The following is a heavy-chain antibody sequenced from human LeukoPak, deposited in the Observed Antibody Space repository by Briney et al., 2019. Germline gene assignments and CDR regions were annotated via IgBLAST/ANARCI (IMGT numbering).Heavy chain of an antibody. CDR1: GGSINSYY. Sequence: SETLSLTCTVSGGSINSYYWSWIRQPPGKGLEWIGYIYYSGSTNYNPSLKSRVTISVDTSKNQFSLKLSSVTAADTAVYYCTRGSIAYYYMDVWGKGTTVTISS. CDR3: TRGSIAYYYMDV. D-gene: IGHD3-22*01. J-gene: IGHJ6*03. CDR2: IYYSGST. V-gene: IGHV4-59*01.